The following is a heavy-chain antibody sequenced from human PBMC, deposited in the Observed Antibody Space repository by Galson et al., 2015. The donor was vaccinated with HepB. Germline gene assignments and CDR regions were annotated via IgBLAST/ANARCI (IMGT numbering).Heavy chain of an antibody. CDR1: GFTFSSYS. V-gene: IGHV3-21*01. J-gene: IGHJ6*02. Sequence: SLRLSCAASGFTFSSYSMNWVRQAPGKGLEWVSSISSSSSYIYYADSVKGRFTISRDNAKNSLYLQMNSLRAEDTAVYYCARRGGLTGDGSFDYYYYGMDVWGQGTTVTVSS. D-gene: IGHD7-27*01. CDR2: ISSSSSYI. CDR3: ARRGGLTGDGSFDYYYYGMDV.